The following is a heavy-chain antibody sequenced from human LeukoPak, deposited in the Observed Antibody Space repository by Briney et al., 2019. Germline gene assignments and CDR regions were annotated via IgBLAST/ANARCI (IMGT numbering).Heavy chain of an antibody. CDR3: ARGRYVCFGEHYYMDV. Sequence: VGSLRLSCAASGFTFSSDWMSWVRQAPGKGLEWVANIKKDGSEKYYVYAVKGRFTISRDNAKYSLYLQMNSLRAEDTAVYYCARGRYVCFGEHYYMDVWGKGTTVTVSS. J-gene: IGHJ6*03. V-gene: IGHV3-7*01. CDR1: GFTFSSDW. D-gene: IGHD3-10*01. CDR2: IKKDGSEK.